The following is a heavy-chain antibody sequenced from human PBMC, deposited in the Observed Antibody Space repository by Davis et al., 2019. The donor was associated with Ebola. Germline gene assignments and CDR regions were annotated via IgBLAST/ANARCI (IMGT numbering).Heavy chain of an antibody. CDR2: IIPMLGIP. D-gene: IGHD5-18*01. V-gene: IGHV1-69*04. CDR1: GGTFSTYA. CDR3: ARDLGTAMATE. J-gene: IGHJ4*02. Sequence: AASVKVSCMASGGTFSTYAIDWVRQAPGQGLEWMGRIIPMLGIPNYAQRFQGRVTITADKSTSTAYMELSSLRSEDTAMYYCARDLGTAMATEWGQGTLVTVSS.